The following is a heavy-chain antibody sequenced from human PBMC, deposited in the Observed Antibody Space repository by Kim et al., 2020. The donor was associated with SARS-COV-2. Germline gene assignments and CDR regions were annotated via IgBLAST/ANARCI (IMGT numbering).Heavy chain of an antibody. D-gene: IGHD3-10*01. Sequence: SETLSLTCTVSGGSISSGGYYWSWIRQHPGKGLEWIGYIYYSGSTYYNPSLKSRVTISVDTSKNQFSLKLSSVTAADTAVYYCARDDYYGSGKGFDYWGQGTLVTVSS. CDR1: GGSISSGGYY. CDR3: ARDDYYGSGKGFDY. V-gene: IGHV4-31*03. J-gene: IGHJ4*02. CDR2: IYYSGST.